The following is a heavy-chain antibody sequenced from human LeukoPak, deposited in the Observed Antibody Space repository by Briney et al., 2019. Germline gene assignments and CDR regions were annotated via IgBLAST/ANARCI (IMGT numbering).Heavy chain of an antibody. Sequence: PGGSLRLSCAAFGFPFSTYGMHWVRQAPGKGLEWVAFIRYDGSNKSYSDSVKGRFTISRDNSKNTLYLQMNSLRVDDTAVYYCAPRVVVIAAPFDYWGQGTLVTVSS. D-gene: IGHD2-21*01. V-gene: IGHV3-30*02. J-gene: IGHJ4*02. CDR1: GFPFSTYG. CDR3: APRVVVIAAPFDY. CDR2: IRYDGSNK.